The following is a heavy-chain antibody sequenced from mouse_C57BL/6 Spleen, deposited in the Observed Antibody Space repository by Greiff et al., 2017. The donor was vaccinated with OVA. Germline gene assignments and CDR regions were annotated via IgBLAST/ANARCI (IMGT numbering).Heavy chain of an antibody. D-gene: IGHD1-1*01. J-gene: IGHJ1*03. CDR1: GFTFSDYY. CDR3: ARDHGSSYWYFDV. Sequence: EVKVVESEGGLVQPGSSMKLSCTASGFTFSDYYMAWVRQVPEKGLEWVANINYDGSSTYYLDSLKSRFIISRDNAKNILYLQMSSLKSEDTATYDCARDHGSSYWYFDVWGTGTTVTVSS. CDR2: INYDGSST. V-gene: IGHV5-16*01.